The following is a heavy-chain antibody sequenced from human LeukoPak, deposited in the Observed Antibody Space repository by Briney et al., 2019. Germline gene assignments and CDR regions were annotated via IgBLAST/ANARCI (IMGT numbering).Heavy chain of an antibody. J-gene: IGHJ4*02. Sequence: ASVKVSCKASGYTFTASYMYWVRQAPGQGLEWMGWINPITGATNFAQKFQGRVTMTRDTSISTAYMELSSLTSDDAAVYYCARSYSNSAPHFDSWGQGTLVTVSS. CDR2: INPITGAT. CDR1: GYTFTASY. CDR3: ARSYSNSAPHFDS. D-gene: IGHD6-6*01. V-gene: IGHV1-2*02.